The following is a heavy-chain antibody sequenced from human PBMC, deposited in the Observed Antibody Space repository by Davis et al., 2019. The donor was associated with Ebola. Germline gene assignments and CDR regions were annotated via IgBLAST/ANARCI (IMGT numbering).Heavy chain of an antibody. CDR3: ARGGTHTLNYYSNYVTWFDP. J-gene: IGHJ5*02. CDR2: IYHSGST. CDR1: GGSISSGGYS. V-gene: IGHV4-30-2*01. Sequence: MPSETLSLTCAVSGGSISSGGYSWSWIRQPPGKGLEWIWYIYHSGSTYYNPSLKSRVTISVDRSKNQFSLKLSSVTAADTAVYYCARGGTHTLNYYSNYVTWFDPWGQGTLVTVSS. D-gene: IGHD4-11*01.